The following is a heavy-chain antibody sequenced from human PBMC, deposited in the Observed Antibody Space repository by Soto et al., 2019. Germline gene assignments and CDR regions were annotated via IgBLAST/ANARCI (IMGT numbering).Heavy chain of an antibody. J-gene: IGHJ5*02. CDR3: AKDPLYGWFDP. V-gene: IGHV4-31*03. CDR2: ITDSGST. D-gene: IGHD2-2*02. Sequence: SETLSLTCTVSGGSISGGGYYWSWIRQHPGKGLEWIGFITDSGSTYYNPSLKSRVTISVDTSRNQFSLDLNSVTAADTAVYYCAKDPLYGWFDPWGQGTLVTVSS. CDR1: GGSISGGGYY.